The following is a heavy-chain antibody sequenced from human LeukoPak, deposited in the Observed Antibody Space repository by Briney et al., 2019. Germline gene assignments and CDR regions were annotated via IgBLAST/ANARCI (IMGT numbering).Heavy chain of an antibody. D-gene: IGHD5-12*01. CDR3: ARVSGYDWESFYDY. V-gene: IGHV4-61*01. CDR1: GGSISSSSYY. CDR2: IYYSGST. Sequence: SETLSLTCTVSGGSISSSSYYWSWIRQPPGKGLEWIGYIYYSGSTNYNPSLKSRVTISVDTAKNQFSLKLSSVTAADTAVYYCARVSGYDWESFYDYWGQGTLVTVSS. J-gene: IGHJ4*02.